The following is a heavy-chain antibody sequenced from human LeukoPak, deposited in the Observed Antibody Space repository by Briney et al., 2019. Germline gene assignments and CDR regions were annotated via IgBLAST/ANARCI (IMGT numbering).Heavy chain of an antibody. CDR3: AKDTKAGIAVTPDY. CDR1: GFTFSSYA. Sequence: PGGSLRLSCAASGFTFSSYAMSWVRQAPGKGLEWVSAISGSGGSTYYADSVKGRFTISRDNSKNTLYLQMNSLRAEDTAVYYCAKDTKAGIAVTPDYWGQGTLVTVSS. V-gene: IGHV3-23*01. J-gene: IGHJ4*02. CDR2: ISGSGGST. D-gene: IGHD4-17*01.